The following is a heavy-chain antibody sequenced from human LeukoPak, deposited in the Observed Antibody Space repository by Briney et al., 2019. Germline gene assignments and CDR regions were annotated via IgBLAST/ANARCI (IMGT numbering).Heavy chain of an antibody. V-gene: IGHV1-2*02. D-gene: IGHD4-17*01. CDR2: ITPNSGGT. J-gene: IGHJ3*02. Sequence: ASVKVSCKASGYTFTGYYMHWVRQAPGQGLEWMGWITPNSGGTNYAQKFQGRVTMTRDTSISTAYMELSRLRSDDTAVYYCARVYGDYVAFDIWGQGTMVTVSS. CDR3: ARVYGDYVAFDI. CDR1: GYTFTGYY.